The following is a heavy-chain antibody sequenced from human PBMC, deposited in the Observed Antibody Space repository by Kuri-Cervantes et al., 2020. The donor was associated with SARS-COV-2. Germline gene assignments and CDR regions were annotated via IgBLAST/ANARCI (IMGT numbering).Heavy chain of an antibody. CDR3: ARGQFMVRGVIMLNHFDY. V-gene: IGHV3-30*02. J-gene: IGHJ4*02. CDR2: IRYDVSNK. CDR1: GFTFSSYG. Sequence: GGSLRLSCAASGFTFSSYGMHWVRQAPGKGLEWVAFIRYDVSNKYYADSVKGRFTISRDNSKNTLYLQMNSLRAEDTAVYYCARGQFMVRGVIMLNHFDYWGQGTLVTVSS. D-gene: IGHD3-10*01.